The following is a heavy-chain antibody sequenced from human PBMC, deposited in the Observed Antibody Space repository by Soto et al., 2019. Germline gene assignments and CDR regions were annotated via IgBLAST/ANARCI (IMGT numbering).Heavy chain of an antibody. Sequence: QVQLVQSGAEVKKPGASVKVSCKASGYTFTSYGISWVRQAPGQGLEWMGWISAYNGNTNYAQKLQGRVTMTTDTSTSTAYMELRSLRSADTAVYYCARDYCSSTSCTYYYYGMDVWGQGTTVTVSS. CDR3: ARDYCSSTSCTYYYYGMDV. J-gene: IGHJ6*02. CDR2: ISAYNGNT. CDR1: GYTFTSYG. V-gene: IGHV1-18*01. D-gene: IGHD2-2*01.